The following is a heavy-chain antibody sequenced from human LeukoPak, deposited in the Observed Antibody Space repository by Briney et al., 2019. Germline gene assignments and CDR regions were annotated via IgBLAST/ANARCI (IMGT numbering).Heavy chain of an antibody. J-gene: IGHJ3*02. CDR1: GYTFSTYD. V-gene: IGHV3-13*04. CDR2: IGTAGDT. CDR3: ARLREAAFDI. D-gene: IGHD1-26*01. Sequence: GGSLRLSCAASGYTFSTYDFHWVRQPTGKGLEWVSAIGTAGDTYYPGSVKGRFTMSRENAKNSLYLQMNSLRAGDTAVYYCARLREAAFDIWGQGTMVTVSS.